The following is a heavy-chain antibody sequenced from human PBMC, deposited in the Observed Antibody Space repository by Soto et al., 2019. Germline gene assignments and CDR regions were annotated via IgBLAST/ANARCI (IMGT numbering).Heavy chain of an antibody. CDR3: ARDRPDGEAARPYYYYGMDV. CDR1: GYTFTGYY. D-gene: IGHD6-6*01. V-gene: IGHV1-2*04. J-gene: IGHJ6*02. CDR2: INPNSGGT. Sequence: ASVKVSCKASGYTFTGYYMHWVRQAPGQGLEWMGWINPNSGGTNYAQKFQGWVTMTRDTSISTAYMELSRLRSDDTAVYYCARDRPDGEAARPYYYYGMDVWGQGTTVTAP.